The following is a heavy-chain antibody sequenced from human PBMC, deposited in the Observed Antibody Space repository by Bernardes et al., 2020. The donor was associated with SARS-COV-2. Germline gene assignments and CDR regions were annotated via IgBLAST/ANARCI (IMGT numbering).Heavy chain of an antibody. J-gene: IGHJ6*03. CDR3: SRGRYCTGSSCSQDYYFYFYMDV. Sequence: GGSLRLSCAASGFTFFSYSMNWVRQAPGKGLEWVSYISSGTSTIYYADSVKGRFTISRDDAKNSLYLQMNSLRADDTAVYYCSRGRYCTGSSCSQDYYFYFYMDVWGKGTTVTVSS. D-gene: IGHD2-15*01. CDR1: GFTFFSYS. V-gene: IGHV3-48*04. CDR2: ISSGTSTI.